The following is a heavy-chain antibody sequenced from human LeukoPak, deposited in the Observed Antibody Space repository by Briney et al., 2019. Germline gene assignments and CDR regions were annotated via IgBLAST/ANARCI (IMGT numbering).Heavy chain of an antibody. CDR2: ISAYNGST. Sequence: GASVKVSCKASGYTFTSYGISWVRQAPGQGLEWMGWISAYNGSTNYAQKLQGRVTMTTDTSTSTAYMELRSLRSDDTAVYYCARVRASYCSSTSCYTGVRGYYYCMDVWGKGTTVTVSS. V-gene: IGHV1-18*01. D-gene: IGHD2-2*02. CDR3: ARVRASYCSSTSCYTGVRGYYYCMDV. CDR1: GYTFTSYG. J-gene: IGHJ6*03.